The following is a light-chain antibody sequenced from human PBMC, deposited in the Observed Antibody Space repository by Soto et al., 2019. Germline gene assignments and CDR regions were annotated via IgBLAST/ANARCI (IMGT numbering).Light chain of an antibody. J-gene: IGKJ5*01. CDR2: DTS. CDR3: QQYGSIEII. Sequence: EIVLTLAPVTVSLTTTDIVTLSFRSSQTLSNSFIAWYQQKPGQAPRLLIYDTSSRATGVPDRYSASGSGTDFTLTICRLEPEDFAVFFCQQYGSIEIIFCEGTRLEIK. CDR1: QTLSNSF. V-gene: IGKV3-20*01.